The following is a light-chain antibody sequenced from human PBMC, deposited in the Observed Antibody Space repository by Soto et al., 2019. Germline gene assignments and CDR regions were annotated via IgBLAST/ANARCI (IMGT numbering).Light chain of an antibody. V-gene: IGLV2-14*01. CDR2: DVS. CDR1: SSDVGGYNY. J-gene: IGLJ2*01. CDR3: RSYTSSSTLGV. Sequence: QSALTQPASVSGSPGQSITISCTGTSSDVGGYNYVSWYQQHPGKAPKRMIYDVSNRPSGVSNRFSGSKSGNTASLTISGLQAEDEADYYCRSYTSSSTLGVFGGGTQLPVL.